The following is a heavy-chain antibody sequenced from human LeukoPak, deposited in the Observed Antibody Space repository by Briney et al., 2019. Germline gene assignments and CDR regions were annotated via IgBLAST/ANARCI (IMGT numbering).Heavy chain of an antibody. CDR2: ISGSGHNT. CDR3: ARRAGAYSHPYDY. Sequence: PGGTLRLSCAASGFTFSSYGMSWVRQAPGKGLEWVSAISGSGHNTYYADSVKGRFTISRDNSKNTLYLQMNSLRAEDTAVYYCARRAGAYSHPYDYWGQGTLVTVSS. J-gene: IGHJ4*02. D-gene: IGHD4/OR15-4a*01. V-gene: IGHV3-23*01. CDR1: GFTFSSYG.